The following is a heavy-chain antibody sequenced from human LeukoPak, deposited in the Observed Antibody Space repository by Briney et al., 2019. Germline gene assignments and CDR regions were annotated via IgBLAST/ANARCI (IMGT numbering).Heavy chain of an antibody. V-gene: IGHV4-61*01. J-gene: IGHJ4*02. CDR1: GGSARRDSYY. CDR3: ATRPSGSDRFLPYFDY. Sequence: SETLSLTCTVSGGSARRDSYYWSWIRQSPGKGLEWIGYIYYSGSTSYNPSLKSRVTMSVDTSKNQVSLKLSSVTAADTAVYYCATRPSGSDRFLPYFDYWGQGALVTVSS. D-gene: IGHD1-1*01. CDR2: IYYSGST.